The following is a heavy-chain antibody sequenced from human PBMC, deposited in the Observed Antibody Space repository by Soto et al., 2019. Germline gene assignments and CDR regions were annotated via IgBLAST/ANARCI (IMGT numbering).Heavy chain of an antibody. V-gene: IGHV1-46*01. J-gene: IGHJ3*02. Sequence: ASVKVSCKASGYTFTNYYMHWVRQAPGQGLEWMGIIKPSGGETTYAQKFLGRFTISRDNAQSTLYLQMSSLRVDDTAVYFCVRDRGYPDSFDMWGPGTMVTVSS. CDR1: GYTFTNYY. CDR3: VRDRGYPDSFDM. D-gene: IGHD3-22*01. CDR2: IKPSGGET.